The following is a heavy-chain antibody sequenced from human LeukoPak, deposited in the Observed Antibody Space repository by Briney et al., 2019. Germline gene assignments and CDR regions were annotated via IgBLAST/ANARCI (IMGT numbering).Heavy chain of an antibody. J-gene: IGHJ4*02. V-gene: IGHV3-43*01. CDR3: AKAVRYCSGGSCYPNY. D-gene: IGHD2-15*01. CDR2: ISWDGGST. Sequence: GGSLRLSCAASGFTFDDYTMHWVRQAPGKGLEWVSLISWDGGSTYYADSVKGRFTTSRDNSKNSLYLQMNSLRTEDTALYYCAKAVRYCSGGSCYPNYWGQGTLVTVSS. CDR1: GFTFDDYT.